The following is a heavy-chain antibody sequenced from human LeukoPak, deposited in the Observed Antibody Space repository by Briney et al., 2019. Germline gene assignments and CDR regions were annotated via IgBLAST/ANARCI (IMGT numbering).Heavy chain of an antibody. CDR2: IYNSGNN. Sequence: SETLSLTCTVSGGSISSDYWQWIRQPPGKGLEWVGYIYNSGNNHYNSSLKSRVTISIDTSKNQFSLKLASVTAADTAVYYCATRGYWGQEPWSPSPQ. CDR1: GGSISSDY. V-gene: IGHV4-59*08. D-gene: IGHD3-10*01. CDR3: ATRGY. J-gene: IGHJ4*01.